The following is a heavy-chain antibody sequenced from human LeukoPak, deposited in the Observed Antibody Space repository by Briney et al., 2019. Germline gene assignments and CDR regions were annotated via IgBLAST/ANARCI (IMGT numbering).Heavy chain of an antibody. CDR3: ARDIAVAGTSGYFDY. CDR2: TIPIFGTA. D-gene: IGHD6-19*01. V-gene: IGHV1-69*13. J-gene: IGHJ4*02. Sequence: SVKVSCKASGGTFSSYAISWVRQAPGQGLEWMGGTIPIFGTANYAQKFQGRVTITADESTSTAYMELSSLRSEDTAVYYCARDIAVAGTSGYFDYWGQGTLVTVSS. CDR1: GGTFSSYA.